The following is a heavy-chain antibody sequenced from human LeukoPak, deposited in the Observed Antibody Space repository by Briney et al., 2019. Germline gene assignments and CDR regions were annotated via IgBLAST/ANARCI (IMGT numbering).Heavy chain of an antibody. D-gene: IGHD2-2*01. Sequence: PSETLSPTCTVSGGSISSSSYYWGWIRQPPGKGLEWIGSIYYSGSTYYNPSLKSRVTISVDTSKNQFSLKLSSVTAADTAVYYCAGGPVVVPNWFDPWGQGTLVTVSS. CDR3: AGGPVVVPNWFDP. J-gene: IGHJ5*02. CDR2: IYYSGST. V-gene: IGHV4-39*01. CDR1: GGSISSSSYY.